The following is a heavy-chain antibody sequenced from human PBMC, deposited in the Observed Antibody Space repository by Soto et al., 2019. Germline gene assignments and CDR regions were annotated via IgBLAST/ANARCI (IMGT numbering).Heavy chain of an antibody. CDR2: INPNSGGT. CDR1: GYTFTGYY. V-gene: IGHV1-2*04. Sequence: ASVKVSCKACGYTFTGYYMHWVRQAPEQGLEWMGWINPNSGGTNYAQKFQGWVTMTRDTSISTAYMELSRLRSDDTAVYYCARDHAGYRRYYGSGSYFDYWGQGTLVTVSS. CDR3: ARDHAGYRRYYGSGSYFDY. D-gene: IGHD3-10*01. J-gene: IGHJ4*02.